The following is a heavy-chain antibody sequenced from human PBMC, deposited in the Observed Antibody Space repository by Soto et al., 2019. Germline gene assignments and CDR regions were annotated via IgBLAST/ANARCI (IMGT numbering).Heavy chain of an antibody. J-gene: IGHJ4*02. CDR1: GGSVSSGSYY. D-gene: IGHD2-2*01. CDR2: IYYSGST. Sequence: SETLSLTCTVSGGSVSSGSYYWSWIRQPPGKGLEWIGYIYYSGSTNYNPSLKSRVTISVDTSKNQFSLKLSSVTAADTAVYYCARERYCSSTSCSERYYFDYWGQGTLVTVSS. V-gene: IGHV4-61*01. CDR3: ARERYCSSTSCSERYYFDY.